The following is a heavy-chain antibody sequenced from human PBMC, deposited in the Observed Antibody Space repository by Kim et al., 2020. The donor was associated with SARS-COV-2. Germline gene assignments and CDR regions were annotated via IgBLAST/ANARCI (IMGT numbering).Heavy chain of an antibody. J-gene: IGHJ4*02. D-gene: IGHD3-22*01. Sequence: GGSLRLSCAASGFTFSSYGMHWVRQAPGKGLEWVAVISYDGSNKYYADSVKGRFTISRDNSKNTLYLQMNSLIAEDTAVYYCARTHDSSGPDSWGQGTLV. CDR3: ARTHDSSGPDS. CDR1: GFTFSSYG. CDR2: ISYDGSNK. V-gene: IGHV3-33*05.